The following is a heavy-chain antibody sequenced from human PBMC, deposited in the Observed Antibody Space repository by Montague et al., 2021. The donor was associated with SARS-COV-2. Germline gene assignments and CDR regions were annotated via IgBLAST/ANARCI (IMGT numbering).Heavy chain of an antibody. D-gene: IGHD2-2*01. CDR1: GFTFSSYA. CDR3: AREDQLLHDAFDI. V-gene: IGHV3-30-3*01. J-gene: IGHJ3*02. Sequence: SLRLYCAASGFTFSSYAMHWVRQAPGKGLEWVAVISYDGSNKYYADSVKGRFTISRDNSKNTLYLQMNSLRAEDTAVYYCAREDQLLHDAFDIWGQGTMVTVSS. CDR2: ISYDGSNK.